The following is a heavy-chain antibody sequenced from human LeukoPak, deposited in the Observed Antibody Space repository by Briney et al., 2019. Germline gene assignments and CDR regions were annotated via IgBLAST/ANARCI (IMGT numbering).Heavy chain of an antibody. CDR1: GGSFSGYY. Sequence: PSETLSLTCAVYGGSFSGYYWSLIRQPPGKGLEWIGEINHSGSTNYNPSLKSRVTISVDTSKNQFSLKLSSVTAADTAVYYCARDSFPAAADGGFDYWGQGTLVTVSS. V-gene: IGHV4-34*01. D-gene: IGHD6-13*01. CDR3: ARDSFPAAADGGFDY. CDR2: INHSGST. J-gene: IGHJ4*02.